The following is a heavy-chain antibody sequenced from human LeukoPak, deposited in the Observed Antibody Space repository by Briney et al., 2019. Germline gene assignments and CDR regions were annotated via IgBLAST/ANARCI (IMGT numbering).Heavy chain of an antibody. V-gene: IGHV3-30*04. Sequence: GGSLRLSCAASGFTFRNYAMHWVRQAPGKGLEWVAVISYHGSNKYYADSVQGRFTISRDNSKNTLYLQVDSLRIEDTAVYYCARDGGLAVASTGYYFDYWGQGTLVPVSS. CDR2: ISYHGSNK. J-gene: IGHJ4*02. CDR3: ARDGGLAVASTGYYFDY. CDR1: GFTFRNYA. D-gene: IGHD6-19*01.